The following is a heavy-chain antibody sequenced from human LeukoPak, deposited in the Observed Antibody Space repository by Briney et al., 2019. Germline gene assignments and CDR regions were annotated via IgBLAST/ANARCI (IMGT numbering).Heavy chain of an antibody. CDR2: ISSSSSYI. D-gene: IGHD5-18*01. J-gene: IGHJ5*02. Sequence: GGSLRLSCAASGFTFSSYSMNWVRQDPREGLEWVSSISSSSSYIYYADSVKGRFTISRDNAKNSLYLQMNSLRAEDTAVYYCARAPSGGYSYGYDWFDPWGRGTLVTVSS. V-gene: IGHV3-21*01. CDR1: GFTFSSYS. CDR3: ARAPSGGYSYGYDWFDP.